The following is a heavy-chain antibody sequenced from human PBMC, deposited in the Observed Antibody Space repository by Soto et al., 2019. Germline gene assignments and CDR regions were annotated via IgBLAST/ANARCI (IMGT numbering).Heavy chain of an antibody. J-gene: IGHJ6*02. V-gene: IGHV3-11*06. Sequence: GSLRLSSAASGFTFSDYYMSWIRQAPGKGLEYISYISSSSGSTNYADSVKGRFTISRDNAKNSLYLQMSSLRAEDTAVYYCARDRGGYDRLYYYHGMDVWGQGTTVTVSS. CDR1: GFTFSDYY. D-gene: IGHD5-12*01. CDR3: ARDRGGYDRLYYYHGMDV. CDR2: ISSSSGST.